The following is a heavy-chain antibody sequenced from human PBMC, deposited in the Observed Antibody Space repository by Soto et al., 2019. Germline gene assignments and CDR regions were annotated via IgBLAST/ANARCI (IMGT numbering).Heavy chain of an antibody. CDR2: TYYRSKWYN. CDR3: ARAFSSSWYEVYYYGMDV. V-gene: IGHV6-1*01. J-gene: IGHJ6*02. CDR1: GDSVSSNSAA. D-gene: IGHD6-13*01. Sequence: SQTLSLTCAISGDSVSSNSAAWNWIRQSPSRGLEWLGRTYYRSKWYNDYAVSVKSRITINPDTSKNQFSLQLNSVTPEDTAVYYCARAFSSSWYEVYYYGMDVWGQGTTVTVSS.